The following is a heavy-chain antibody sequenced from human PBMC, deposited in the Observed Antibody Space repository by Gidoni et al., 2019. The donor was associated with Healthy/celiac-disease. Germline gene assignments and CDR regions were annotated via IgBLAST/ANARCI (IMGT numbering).Heavy chain of an antibody. CDR3: VGTLSTQYYFDY. CDR1: GGSFSGYY. CDR2: INHSGST. V-gene: IGHV4-34*01. Sequence: QVQLQQWGAGLLKPSETLSLTCAVYGGSFSGYYWSWIRQPPGKGLEWIGEINHSGSTNYNPSLKSRVTISVDTSKNQFSLKLSSVTAADTAVYYCVGTLSTQYYFDYWGQGTLVTVSS. J-gene: IGHJ4*02. D-gene: IGHD3-16*02.